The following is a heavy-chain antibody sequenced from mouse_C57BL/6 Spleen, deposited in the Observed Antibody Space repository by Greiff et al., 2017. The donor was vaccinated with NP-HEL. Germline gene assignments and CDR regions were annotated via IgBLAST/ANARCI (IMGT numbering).Heavy chain of an antibody. V-gene: IGHV1-80*01. Sequence: QVQLQQSGAELVKPGASVKISCKASGYAFSSYWMNWVKQRPGKGLEWIGQIYPGDGDTNYNGKFKGKTTLTADKSSSTADMQLSSLTSEDSAVDLGARELITTVVDGMDYWGQGTSVTVSS. CDR2: IYPGDGDT. CDR3: ARELITTVVDGMDY. CDR1: GYAFSSYW. D-gene: IGHD1-1*01. J-gene: IGHJ4*01.